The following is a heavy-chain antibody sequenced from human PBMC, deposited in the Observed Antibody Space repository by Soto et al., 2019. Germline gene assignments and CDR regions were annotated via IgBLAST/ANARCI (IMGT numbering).Heavy chain of an antibody. Sequence: QVQLQESGPGLVKPSETLSLTCTVSGGSINNYYWSWIRQPPGEGLEWIGYISSSGSTNYNPSLKSRVTMSVDTSKNQFSLTLTSVTAADTAVYYCASQGYWGQGTLVTVS. V-gene: IGHV4-59*12. CDR2: ISSSGST. CDR3: ASQGY. CDR1: GGSINNYY. J-gene: IGHJ4*02.